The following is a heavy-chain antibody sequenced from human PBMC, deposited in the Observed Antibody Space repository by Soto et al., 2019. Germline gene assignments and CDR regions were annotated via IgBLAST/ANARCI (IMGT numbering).Heavy chain of an antibody. J-gene: IGHJ4*02. CDR3: GGGSGFLADY. Sequence: QLVESGGGLVQPGGSLGLSCAASGFTLSTYWLTWVRQAPGKGLEWVANIKQDRSEIYYVDSVKGRFTISRDDAKNSLYLQMNSLRVEDTAVYYCGGGSGFLADYWGRGTLVTVSS. V-gene: IGHV3-7*03. CDR2: IKQDRSEI. D-gene: IGHD3-22*01. CDR1: GFTLSTYW.